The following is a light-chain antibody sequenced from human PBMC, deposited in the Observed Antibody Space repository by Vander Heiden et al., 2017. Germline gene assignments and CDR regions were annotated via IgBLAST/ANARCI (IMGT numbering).Light chain of an antibody. Sequence: LQMTQSPSFLSASVGNRVTITCKASQDISNYLNWYQQKPGKAPKLLIYDASNWETGVPARFSGSGSGTDFTFTISSLQPEDIATYYCQQYDNRPLTFGGGTKVEIK. CDR1: QDISNY. CDR2: DAS. V-gene: IGKV1-33*01. J-gene: IGKJ4*01. CDR3: QQYDNRPLT.